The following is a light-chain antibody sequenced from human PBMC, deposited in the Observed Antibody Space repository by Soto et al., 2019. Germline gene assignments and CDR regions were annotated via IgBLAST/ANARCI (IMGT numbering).Light chain of an antibody. V-gene: IGKV3-20*01. CDR1: QSVRSSH. J-gene: IGKJ5*01. Sequence: EIVLTQTPGTLSLSPGERATRSCRASQSVRSSHLAWYQQMPGQAPRLLIYGASSRATGIPDRFSGSGSGTDFTLTISRLEPEDFAVFYCQQYGSSPVTFGQGTRLEIK. CDR2: GAS. CDR3: QQYGSSPVT.